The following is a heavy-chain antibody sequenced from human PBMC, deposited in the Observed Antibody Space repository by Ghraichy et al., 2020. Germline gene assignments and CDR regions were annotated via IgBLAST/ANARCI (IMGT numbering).Heavy chain of an antibody. V-gene: IGHV3-33*01. CDR2: IWYDGSKT. CDR3: AREYGSGSYFIIGH. CDR1: GFTVSRYA. Sequence: CEASGFTVSRYAMHWVRQAPGKGLEWVAVIWYDGSKTYYADSVKGRFTISRDKSKNTLYLQMNSLRAEDTALYYCAREYGSGSYFIIGHWGQGTLVTVSS. D-gene: IGHD3-10*01. J-gene: IGHJ4*02.